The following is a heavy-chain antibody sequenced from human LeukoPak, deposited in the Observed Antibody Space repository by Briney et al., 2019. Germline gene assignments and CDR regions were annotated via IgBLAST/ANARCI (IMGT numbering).Heavy chain of an antibody. D-gene: IGHD5-18*01. CDR1: GFTVSSNY. Sequence: GGSLRLSCAASGFTVSSNYMSWVRQAPGKGLEWVSVIYSGGSTYYADSVKGRFTISRDNSKNTLYLRMNSLRAEDTAVYYCASRGYSYGSRFDYWGQGTLVTVSS. CDR3: ASRGYSYGSRFDY. V-gene: IGHV3-53*01. J-gene: IGHJ4*02. CDR2: IYSGGST.